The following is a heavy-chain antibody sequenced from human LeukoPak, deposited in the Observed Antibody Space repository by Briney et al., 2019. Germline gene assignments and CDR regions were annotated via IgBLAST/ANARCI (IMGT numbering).Heavy chain of an antibody. D-gene: IGHD4-17*01. J-gene: IGHJ3*02. CDR1: GFTFSSYS. CDR2: ISSSSSYI. Sequence: PGGSLRLSCAASGFTFSSYSMNWVRQAPGKGLEWVSSISSSSSYIYYADSVKGRFTISRDNAKNSLYLQMNSLRAEDTAVYYCARDYGDYVAFDIWGQGTMVTVSS. V-gene: IGHV3-21*01. CDR3: ARDYGDYVAFDI.